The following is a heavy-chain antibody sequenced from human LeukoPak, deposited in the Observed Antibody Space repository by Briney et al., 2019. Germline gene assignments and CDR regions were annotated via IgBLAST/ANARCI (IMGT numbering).Heavy chain of an antibody. D-gene: IGHD3-9*01. V-gene: IGHV4-39*01. Sequence: SETLSLTCTVSGGSISSSSYYWGWIRQPPGKGLEWIGSIYYSGSTYYNPSLKSRVTISVDTSKNQFSLKLSSVTAADTAVYYCARTYYDILTGVLAFDIWGQGTMVTVSS. CDR2: IYYSGST. J-gene: IGHJ3*02. CDR3: ARTYYDILTGVLAFDI. CDR1: GGSISSSSYY.